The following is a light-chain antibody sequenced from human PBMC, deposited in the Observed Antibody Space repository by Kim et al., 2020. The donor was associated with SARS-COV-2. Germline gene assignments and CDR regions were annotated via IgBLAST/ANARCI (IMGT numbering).Light chain of an antibody. J-gene: IGKJ1*01. Sequence: SPGEGAPLSCRASQSVNGRFLAWYQPKPGQAPRLLIYGASTRATGIPDRCSGSGSGTDFPLPISRLEPEDFAMYSSQQYDSSVLTFGQGTKVDIK. CDR3: QQYDSSVLT. CDR2: GAS. CDR1: QSVNGRF. V-gene: IGKV3-20*01.